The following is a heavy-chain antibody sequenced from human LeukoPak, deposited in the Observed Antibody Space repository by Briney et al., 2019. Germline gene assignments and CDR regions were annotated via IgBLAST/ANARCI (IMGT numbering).Heavy chain of an antibody. D-gene: IGHD6-13*01. V-gene: IGHV3-53*01. CDR3: ARDLAAAGYFDY. CDR2: IYSDGST. J-gene: IGHJ4*02. CDR1: GFTVSSNY. Sequence: GALRLSCAVSGFTVSSNYMSWVRLAPGKGLEWASVIYSDGSTYYADSVKGRFTISRDNSKNTLYLQMNSLRAEDTAVYYCARDLAAAGYFDYWGQGILVSVSS.